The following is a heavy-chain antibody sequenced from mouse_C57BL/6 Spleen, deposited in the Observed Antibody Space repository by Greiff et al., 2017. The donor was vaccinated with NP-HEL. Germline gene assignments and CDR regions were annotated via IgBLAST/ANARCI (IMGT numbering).Heavy chain of an antibody. CDR1: GFTFSDYY. CDR3: ARGDYDYAMDY. CDR2: INYDGSST. D-gene: IGHD2-4*01. Sequence: EVQLVESEGGLVQPGSSMKLSCTASGFTFSDYYMAWVRQVPEKGLEWVANINYDGSSTYYLYSLKSRFIISRDNAKNILYLQMSSRKSEDTARYYCARGDYDYAMDYWGQGTSVTVSS. J-gene: IGHJ4*01. V-gene: IGHV5-16*01.